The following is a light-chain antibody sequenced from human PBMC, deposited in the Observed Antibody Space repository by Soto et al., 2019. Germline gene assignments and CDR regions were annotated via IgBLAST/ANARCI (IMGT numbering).Light chain of an antibody. CDR3: QHYGSSPWT. CDR2: GAS. CDR1: QSVSSSY. Sequence: ENVLTQSQGSLSLSPGERATLSCRASQSVSSSYLAWYQQKPGQAPRLLIYGASSRATGIPDRFSGSGSGTDFTLTISRLEPEDFAVYYCQHYGSSPWTFGQGTKAEIK. V-gene: IGKV3-20*01. J-gene: IGKJ1*01.